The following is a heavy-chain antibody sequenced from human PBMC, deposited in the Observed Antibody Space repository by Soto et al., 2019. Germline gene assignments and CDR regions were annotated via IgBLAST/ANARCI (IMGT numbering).Heavy chain of an antibody. Sequence: PGGSLRLSCAASGFTFSSYAMSWVRQAPGKGLEWVSAISGSGGSTYYADSVKGRFTISRDNSKNTLYLQMNSLRAEDTAVYYCAKALSSHDYGDYSDYWGQGTLVTVSS. CDR1: GFTFSSYA. CDR3: AKALSSHDYGDYSDY. J-gene: IGHJ4*02. V-gene: IGHV3-23*01. D-gene: IGHD4-17*01. CDR2: ISGSGGST.